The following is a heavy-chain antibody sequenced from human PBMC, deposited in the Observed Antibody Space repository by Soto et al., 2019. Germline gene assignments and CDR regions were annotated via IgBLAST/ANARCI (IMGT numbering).Heavy chain of an antibody. CDR2: IIPMFGTA. Sequence: QVQLVQSGAEVKKPESSVKVSCKAPGGTFSTYAISWVRQAPGQGLEWMGGIIPMFGTANYAQRFQDRVKITADASTNTVYMELSSLRSEDTAVYFCASGIQLWLRRINNGYSGWGQGTLVTVSS. V-gene: IGHV1-69*12. J-gene: IGHJ4*02. CDR1: GGTFSTYA. D-gene: IGHD5-18*01. CDR3: ASGIQLWLRRINNGYSG.